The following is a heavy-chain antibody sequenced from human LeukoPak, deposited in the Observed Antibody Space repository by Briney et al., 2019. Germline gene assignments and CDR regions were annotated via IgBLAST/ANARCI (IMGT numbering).Heavy chain of an antibody. J-gene: IGHJ1*01. CDR2: NSVSGGST. D-gene: IGHD2-15*01. CDR1: GFTFSSYA. Sequence: QPGGSLRLTCAASGFTFSSYAMSWVRQAPGKGLEWVSANSVSGGSTYYADSVKGRFTVSRDNSKNTLYLQMNSLRAEDTAVYYCAKDEYCSGGSCYPAYFQHWGQGTLVTVSS. V-gene: IGHV3-23*01. CDR3: AKDEYCSGGSCYPAYFQH.